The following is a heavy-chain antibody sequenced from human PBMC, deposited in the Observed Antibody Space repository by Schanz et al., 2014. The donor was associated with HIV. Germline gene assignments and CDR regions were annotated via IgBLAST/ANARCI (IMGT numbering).Heavy chain of an antibody. D-gene: IGHD2-2*03. CDR1: GYTFTASY. J-gene: IGHJ4*02. CDR3: ARGGTFEKQLWILELFPPDS. CDR2: IDPKIGGT. V-gene: IGHV1-2*02. Sequence: QVQLVQSGAEMKKPGASVRVSCQASGYTFTASYIHWVRQAPGQGPEWMGWIDPKIGGTQLAQKFQGRVTMTRDSSTNTAYLEVSSLRSDDTAVYYCARGGTFEKQLWILELFPPDSWGQGTLVTVSS.